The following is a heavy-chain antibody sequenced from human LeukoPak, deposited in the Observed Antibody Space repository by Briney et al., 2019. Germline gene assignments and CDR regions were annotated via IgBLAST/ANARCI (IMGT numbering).Heavy chain of an antibody. Sequence: ASVKVSCKASGYTFTNYGINWVRQAPGQGLEWMGWISAYNGNTNYAQKLQGRVTMTTDTSTSTAYMELRSLRSDDTALYYCARDLDQYSGRFGGFGHDFWGQGTLVTVSS. J-gene: IGHJ4*02. V-gene: IGHV1-18*01. CDR3: ARDLDQYSGRFGGFGHDF. CDR1: GYTFTNYG. D-gene: IGHD1-26*01. CDR2: ISAYNGNT.